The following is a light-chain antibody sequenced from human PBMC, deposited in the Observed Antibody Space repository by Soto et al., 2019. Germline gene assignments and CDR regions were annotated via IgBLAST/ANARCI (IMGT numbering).Light chain of an antibody. V-gene: IGLV2-11*01. CDR2: DVI. CDR3: FSYAGFYTLL. CDR1: SSDVGTYNY. Sequence: QSALTQPRSVSGSPGQSVTISCTGTSSDVGTYNYVSWYQQHPGKAPKLMIYDVIKRPSGVPDRSSGSKSGNTASLTISGLQAEDEADYYCFSYAGFYTLLFGGGTKVTVL. J-gene: IGLJ2*01.